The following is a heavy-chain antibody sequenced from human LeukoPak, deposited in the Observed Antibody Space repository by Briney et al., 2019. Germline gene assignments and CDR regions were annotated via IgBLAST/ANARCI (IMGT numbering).Heavy chain of an antibody. CDR2: ISAYNGNT. Sequence: ASVKVSCKASGYTFTSYGISWVRQAPGQGLEWMGWISAYNGNTNYAQKLQGRVTMTTDTSTSTAYMELRSLRSDDTAVYYCARDGVEMATTALFDYWGQGTLVTVSS. CDR1: GYTFTSYG. CDR3: ARDGVEMATTALFDY. J-gene: IGHJ4*02. D-gene: IGHD5-24*01. V-gene: IGHV1-18*01.